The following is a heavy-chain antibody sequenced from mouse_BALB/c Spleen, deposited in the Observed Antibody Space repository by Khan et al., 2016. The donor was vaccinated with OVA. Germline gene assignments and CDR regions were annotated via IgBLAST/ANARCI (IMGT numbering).Heavy chain of an antibody. J-gene: IGHJ2*01. CDR1: GYTFTSYW. CDR2: IYPSDSYT. CDR3: TRGDPGNFDY. D-gene: IGHD2-13*01. V-gene: IGHV1-69*02. Sequence: QVQLQQSGAELVRPGASVKLSCKASGYTFTSYWINWVKQRPGQGLEWIGNIYPSDSYTNYNQKFKDKATVTGDKSSSTAYMQLSSPTSEDSAVYYCTRGDPGNFDYWGQGTTLTVSS.